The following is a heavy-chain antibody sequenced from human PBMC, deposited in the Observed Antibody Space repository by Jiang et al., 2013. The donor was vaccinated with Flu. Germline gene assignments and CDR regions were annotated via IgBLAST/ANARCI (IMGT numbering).Heavy chain of an antibody. Sequence: PGLLKPSETLSLTCTVSGGSISSSTYYWGWIRQPPGKGLEWIGSFYYSGSTYYNPSLKSRVTVSVDTSKNQFSLRLSSVTAADTAVYYCATTGHYYYYYGMDVWGQGTTVTVSS. D-gene: IGHD4-11*01. J-gene: IGHJ6*02. V-gene: IGHV4-39*01. CDR3: ATTGHYYYYYGMDV. CDR1: GGSISSSTYY. CDR2: FYYSGST.